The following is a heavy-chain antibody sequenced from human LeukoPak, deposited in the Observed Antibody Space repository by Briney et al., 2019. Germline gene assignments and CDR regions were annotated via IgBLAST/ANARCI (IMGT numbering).Heavy chain of an antibody. J-gene: IGHJ4*02. D-gene: IGHD5-12*01. CDR2: ITGGDGST. Sequence: GGSLRLSCAASGFTFGSYAMSWVRQAPGKGLECVSTITGGDGSTYYADSVKGRFTISRDNSKKTLYLQMNSLRAEDTAVYYCAKDGGYQGGFNYWGQGTLVTVSS. CDR3: AKDGGYQGGFNY. CDR1: GFTFGSYA. V-gene: IGHV3-23*01.